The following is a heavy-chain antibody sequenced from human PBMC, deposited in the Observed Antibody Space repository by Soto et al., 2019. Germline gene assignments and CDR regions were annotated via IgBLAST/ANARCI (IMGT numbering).Heavy chain of an antibody. V-gene: IGHV3-23*01. D-gene: IGHD6-13*01. CDR1: GFTFSSYA. CDR2: ISGSGGTT. Sequence: GGSLRLSCAASGFTFSSYAVSWVRQAPGKGLERVSAISGSGGTTYYADSVKGRFTISRDNSKNTLYLQMNSLRADDTAVYYCAKDRTALSSSWYFFGSWGRGTLVTVSS. CDR3: AKDRTALSSSWYFFGS. J-gene: IGHJ4*02.